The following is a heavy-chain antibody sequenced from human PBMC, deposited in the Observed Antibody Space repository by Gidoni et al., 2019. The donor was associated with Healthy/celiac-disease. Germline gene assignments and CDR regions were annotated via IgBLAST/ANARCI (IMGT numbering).Heavy chain of an antibody. D-gene: IGHD2-15*01. Sequence: FTISRDNSKNTLYLQMNSLRAEDTAVYYCAKDKAAGSEGTFDYWGQGTLVTVSS. J-gene: IGHJ4*02. V-gene: IGHV3-23*01. CDR3: AKDKAAGSEGTFDY.